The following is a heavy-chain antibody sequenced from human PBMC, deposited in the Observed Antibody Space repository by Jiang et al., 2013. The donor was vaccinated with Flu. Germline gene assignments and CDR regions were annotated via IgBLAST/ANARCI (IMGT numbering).Heavy chain of an antibody. CDR2: ISYDGSNK. Sequence: VQLVESGGGVVQPGRSLRLSCAASGFTFSSYAMHWVRQAPGKGLEWVAVISYDGSNKYYADSVKGRFTISRDNSKNTLYLQMNSLRAEDTAVYYCARDGPFSSGWYTEFDYWGQGTWSPSPQ. V-gene: IGHV3-30-3*01. D-gene: IGHD6-19*01. J-gene: IGHJ4*02. CDR1: GFTFSSYA. CDR3: ARDGPFSSGWYTEFDY.